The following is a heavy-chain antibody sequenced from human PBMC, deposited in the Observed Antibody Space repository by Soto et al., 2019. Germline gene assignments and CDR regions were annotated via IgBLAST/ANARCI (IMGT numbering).Heavy chain of an antibody. Sequence: QVQLVQSGAEVRKPGSSVKVSCKASGGNFSSYAIRWVRPSPGQGLEWMGGIIPIFGTAKYAQKFQGRVTITASESTSKAYMELRRLRSEDTDVYYCATRRAARWWFDPWGQGTLVTVSS. CDR1: GGNFSSYA. J-gene: IGHJ5*02. D-gene: IGHD6-6*01. CDR2: IIPIFGTA. V-gene: IGHV1-69*12. CDR3: ATRRAARWWFDP.